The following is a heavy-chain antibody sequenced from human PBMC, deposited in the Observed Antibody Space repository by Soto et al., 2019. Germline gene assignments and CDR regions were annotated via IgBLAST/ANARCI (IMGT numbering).Heavy chain of an antibody. V-gene: IGHV1-69*13. CDR1: GGTFSSYA. Sequence: SVKVSCKASGGTFSSYAISWVRQAPGQGLEWMGGIIPIFGTANYAQKFQGRVTITADESTSTAYMELSSLRSEDTAVYYCAREGTRRRRYDFWSGYSQVPYYFDYWGQGTLVTVSS. D-gene: IGHD3-3*01. CDR2: IIPIFGTA. J-gene: IGHJ4*02. CDR3: AREGTRRRRYDFWSGYSQVPYYFDY.